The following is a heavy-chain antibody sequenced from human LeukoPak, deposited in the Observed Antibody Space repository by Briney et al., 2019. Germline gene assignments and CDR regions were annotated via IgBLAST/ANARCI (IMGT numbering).Heavy chain of an antibody. CDR3: ARDAAVIIYYYGMDV. D-gene: IGHD3-3*01. CDR1: GGTFSSYA. V-gene: IGHV1-69*04. Sequence: SVKVSCRASGGTFSSYAISWVRQAPGQGLEWMGRIIPILGIANYAQKFQGRVTITADKSTSTAYMELSSLRSEDTAVYYCARDAAVIIYYYGMDVWGQGTTVTVSS. CDR2: IIPILGIA. J-gene: IGHJ6*02.